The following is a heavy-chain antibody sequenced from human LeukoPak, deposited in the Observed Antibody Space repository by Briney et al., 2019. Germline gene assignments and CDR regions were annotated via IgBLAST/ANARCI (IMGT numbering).Heavy chain of an antibody. Sequence: PGGSLRLSCAASGFTFSSDAMNWVRQAPGKGLEWVSTISGSGGSTYYADSVKGRFTISRDNSKNTLYLQMNSLRAEDTAVYYCAKDGPTSSWYLPYPTYYFDYWGQGTLVTVSS. D-gene: IGHD6-13*01. V-gene: IGHV3-23*01. J-gene: IGHJ4*02. CDR1: GFTFSSDA. CDR2: ISGSGGST. CDR3: AKDGPTSSWYLPYPTYYFDY.